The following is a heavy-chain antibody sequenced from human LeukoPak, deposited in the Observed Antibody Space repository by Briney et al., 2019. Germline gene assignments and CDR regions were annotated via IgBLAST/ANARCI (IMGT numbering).Heavy chain of an antibody. CDR3: ARGGDFWSGYPDYYFDY. V-gene: IGHV4-59*01. Sequence: SETLSLTCTVSGGSISSYYWSWIRQPPGKGLEWIGYIYYSGSTNYNPSLKSPVTISVDTSKNQFSLKLSSVPAADTAVYYCARGGDFWSGYPDYYFDYWGQGTLVTVSS. J-gene: IGHJ4*02. CDR1: GGSISSYY. D-gene: IGHD3-3*01. CDR2: IYYSGST.